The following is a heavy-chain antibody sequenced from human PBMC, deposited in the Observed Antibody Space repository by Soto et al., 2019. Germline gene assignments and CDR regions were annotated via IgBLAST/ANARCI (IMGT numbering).Heavy chain of an antibody. J-gene: IGHJ4*02. CDR2: IYYSGST. V-gene: IGHV4-39*01. D-gene: IGHD6-19*01. CDR1: GGSISSSSYY. CDR3: AGIAVAVDY. Sequence: QLQLQESGPGLVKPSETLSLTCTVSGGSISSSSYYWGWIRQPPGKGLEWIGSIYYSGSTYYNPSLKSRVTISVEKSKNQFALKMSSVTAADTAVYYCAGIAVAVDYWGQGTLVTVSS.